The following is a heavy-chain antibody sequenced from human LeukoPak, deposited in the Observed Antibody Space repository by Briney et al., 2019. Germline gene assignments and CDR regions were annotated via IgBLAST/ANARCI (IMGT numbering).Heavy chain of an antibody. Sequence: GASVKVSCKASGYTFTRYAMNWVRQAPGQGLEWMGWINTNTRNPTYAQGFPGRVVFSLDTSVSTAYLQISSLKAEDTAVYYCARGAFDSRWACDIWGQGTMVTVSS. CDR2: INTNTRNP. CDR3: ARGAFDSRWACDI. CDR1: GYTFTRYA. V-gene: IGHV7-4-1*02. J-gene: IGHJ3*02. D-gene: IGHD3-9*01.